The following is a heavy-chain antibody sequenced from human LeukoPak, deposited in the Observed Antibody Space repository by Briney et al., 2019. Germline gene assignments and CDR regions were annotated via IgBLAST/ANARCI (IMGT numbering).Heavy chain of an antibody. CDR1: GGSISSSNW. Sequence: PPETLSLTCAVSGGSISSSNWWSWVRPPPGKGLEWIGEIYQSGRTNYNPSLKSRVTISVDKSKNQFSLKLSSVTAADTAVYYWARDLAAAPGAFDYWGQGTLVTVSS. CDR2: IYQSGRT. D-gene: IGHD6-13*01. J-gene: IGHJ4*02. CDR3: ARDLAAAPGAFDY. V-gene: IGHV4-4*03.